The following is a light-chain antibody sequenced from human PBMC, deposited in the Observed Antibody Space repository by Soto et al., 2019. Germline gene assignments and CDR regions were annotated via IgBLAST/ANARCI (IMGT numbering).Light chain of an antibody. Sequence: EIVLTQYPGTLSLSPGVRATLSCRAGQSVSSNSLAWYQQKPGQAPRLLIYGASTRAFGIPDRFSGSGSGTDFTLTISRLEPEDFAVYYCQQYDRSSVTFGQETRRES. J-gene: IGKJ5*01. CDR2: GAS. CDR3: QQYDRSSVT. V-gene: IGKV3-20*01. CDR1: QSVSSNS.